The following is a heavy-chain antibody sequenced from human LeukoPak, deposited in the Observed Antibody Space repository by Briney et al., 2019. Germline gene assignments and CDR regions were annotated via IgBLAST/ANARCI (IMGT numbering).Heavy chain of an antibody. V-gene: IGHV5-51*01. D-gene: IGHD3-22*01. J-gene: IGHJ3*02. CDR3: ARGPTDSSAVDAFDI. CDR1: GYRFTSYW. Sequence: GESLQISCKGSGYRFTSYWIGWVRQMPGKGLEWMGIIYPGDSDTRYSPSFQGQVTISADKSISTAYLQWSSLKASDTAMYYCARGPTDSSAVDAFDIWGQGTMVTVSS. CDR2: IYPGDSDT.